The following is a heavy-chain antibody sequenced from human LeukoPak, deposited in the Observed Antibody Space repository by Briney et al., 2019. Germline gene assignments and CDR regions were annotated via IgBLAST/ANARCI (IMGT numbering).Heavy chain of an antibody. CDR2: ISSSGSTI. D-gene: IGHD3-10*01. Sequence: GGSLRLSCAASGFTFSSYEMNWVRQAPGKGLEWVSYISSSGSTIYYADSVKGRFTISRDNAKNSLYLQMNSLRAEDTAVYYCARADGSGSYFHYYYYMDVWGKGTTVTISS. CDR3: ARADGSGSYFHYYYYMDV. V-gene: IGHV3-48*03. J-gene: IGHJ6*03. CDR1: GFTFSSYE.